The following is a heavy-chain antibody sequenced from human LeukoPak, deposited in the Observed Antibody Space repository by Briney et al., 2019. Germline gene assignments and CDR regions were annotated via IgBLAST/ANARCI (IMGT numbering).Heavy chain of an antibody. CDR3: ARGSYGYYYYYYYMDV. D-gene: IGHD5-18*01. CDR1: GYSSTSYW. CDR2: IYPGDSDT. J-gene: IGHJ6*03. Sequence: GESLKISCKGSGYSSTSYWIGWVRQMPGKGLEWMGIIYPGDSDTRYSPSFQGQVTISADKSTSTAYLQWSSLKASDTAMYYCARGSYGYYYYYYYMDVWGKGTTVTVSS. V-gene: IGHV5-51*01.